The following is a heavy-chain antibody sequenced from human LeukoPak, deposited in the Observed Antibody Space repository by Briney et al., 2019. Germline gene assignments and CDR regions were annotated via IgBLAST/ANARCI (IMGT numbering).Heavy chain of an antibody. CDR2: MNPNSGNT. J-gene: IGHJ3*02. Sequence: HRASVKVSCKASGYTFTSYDINWVRQATGQGLEWMGWMNPNSGNTGYAQRFQGRVTMTRNTSISTAYMELSSLRSEDTAVYYCAYSSGWYRRAFDIWGQGTMVTVSS. V-gene: IGHV1-8*01. CDR3: AYSSGWYRRAFDI. D-gene: IGHD6-19*01. CDR1: GYTFTSYD.